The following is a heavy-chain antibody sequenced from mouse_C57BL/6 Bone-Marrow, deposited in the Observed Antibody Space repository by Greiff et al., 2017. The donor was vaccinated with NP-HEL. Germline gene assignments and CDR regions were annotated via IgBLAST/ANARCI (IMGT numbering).Heavy chain of an antibody. CDR2: IDPENGDT. CDR3: TRYDGYIFAY. V-gene: IGHV14-4*01. D-gene: IGHD2-3*01. CDR1: GFNIKDDY. Sequence: VQLQQSGAELVKPGASVKLSCTASGFNIKDDYMHWVKQRPEQGLEWIGWIDPENGDTEYASKFQGKATITADTSSNTAYLQLSSLTSEDTAVYYCTRYDGYIFAYWGQGTLVTVSA. J-gene: IGHJ3*01.